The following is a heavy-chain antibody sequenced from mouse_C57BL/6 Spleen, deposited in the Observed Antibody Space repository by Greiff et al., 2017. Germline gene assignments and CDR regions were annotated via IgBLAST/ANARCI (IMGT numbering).Heavy chain of an antibody. Sequence: EVQRVESGGDLVKPGGSLKLSCAASGFTFSSYGMSWVRQTPDKRLEWVATISSGGSYTYYPDSVKGRFTISRDNAKNTLYLQMSSLKSEDTAMYYCARPSNSSGYDYWGQGTTLTVSS. D-gene: IGHD3-2*02. J-gene: IGHJ2*01. CDR3: ARPSNSSGYDY. CDR2: ISSGGSYT. V-gene: IGHV5-6*01. CDR1: GFTFSSYG.